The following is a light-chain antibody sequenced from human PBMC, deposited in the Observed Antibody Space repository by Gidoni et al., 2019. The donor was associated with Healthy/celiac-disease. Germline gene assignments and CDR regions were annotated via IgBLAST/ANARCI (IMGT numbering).Light chain of an antibody. V-gene: IGKV1-39*01. J-gene: IGKJ2*02. CDR1: QSISSY. Sequence: DIQMTQSPSSLSASVGDRVTITCRASQSISSYLNWYQQKPGKAPKLLIYAASSLQSGVPSRLSGSGSGTEFTLTISSMQPEDFATYYCQQSYSTPPWTFGQGTKLEIK. CDR3: QQSYSTPPWT. CDR2: AAS.